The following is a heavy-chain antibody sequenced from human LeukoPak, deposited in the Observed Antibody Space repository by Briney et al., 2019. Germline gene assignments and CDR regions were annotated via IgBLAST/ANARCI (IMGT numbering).Heavy chain of an antibody. Sequence: GGSLRLSCAPPGFTSDDYAMHWVRQAPGKGLEWVSTIKWNSGSIGYADSVKGRFTISRDNAKNSLYLQMNSLRPEDTALYYCAKDRRIAAAGKYGMDVWGQGTSVTVSS. J-gene: IGHJ6*02. D-gene: IGHD6-13*01. CDR2: IKWNSGSI. CDR1: GFTSDDYA. V-gene: IGHV3-9*02. CDR3: AKDRRIAAAGKYGMDV.